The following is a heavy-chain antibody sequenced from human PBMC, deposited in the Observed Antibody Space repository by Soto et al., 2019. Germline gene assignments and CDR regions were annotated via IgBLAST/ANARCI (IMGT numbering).Heavy chain of an antibody. CDR3: ARGLVFVVVPAAKDAFDI. CDR1: GYTFTSYD. J-gene: IGHJ3*02. V-gene: IGHV1-8*01. CDR2: MNPNSGNT. D-gene: IGHD2-2*01. Sequence: ASVKVSCKASGYTFTSYDINWVRQATGQGLEWMGWMNPNSGNTGYAQKFQGRVTMTRNTSISTAYMELSSLRSEDTAVYYCARGLVFVVVPAAKDAFDIWGQGTMVTVSS.